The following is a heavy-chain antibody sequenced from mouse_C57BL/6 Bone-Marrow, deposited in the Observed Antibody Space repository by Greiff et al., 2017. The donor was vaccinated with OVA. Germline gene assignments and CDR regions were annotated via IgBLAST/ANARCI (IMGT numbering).Heavy chain of an antibody. D-gene: IGHD1-1*01. CDR3: ARRYYGSSMDY. J-gene: IGHJ4*01. CDR1: GFTFSDYG. Sequence: EVKVVESGGGLVKPGGSLKLSCAASGFTFSDYGMHWVRQAPEKGLEWVAYISSGSSTIYYADTVKGRFTISRDNAKNTLFLQMTSLRSEDTAMYYCARRYYGSSMDYWGQGTSVTVSS. CDR2: ISSGSSTI. V-gene: IGHV5-17*01.